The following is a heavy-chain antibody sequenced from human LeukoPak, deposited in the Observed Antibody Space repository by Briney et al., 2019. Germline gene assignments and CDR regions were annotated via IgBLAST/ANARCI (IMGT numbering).Heavy chain of an antibody. V-gene: IGHV1-2*02. D-gene: IGHD4-23*01. J-gene: IGHJ6*03. Sequence: ASVKVSCKASGYTFTGYYMHWVRQAPGQGLEWTGWINPNSGGTNYAQKFQGRVTMTRDTSISTAYMELSRLRSDDTAVYYCARDQTGVGNPPYYYYYMDVWGKGTTVTVSS. CDR1: GYTFTGYY. CDR3: ARDQTGVGNPPYYYYYMDV. CDR2: INPNSGGT.